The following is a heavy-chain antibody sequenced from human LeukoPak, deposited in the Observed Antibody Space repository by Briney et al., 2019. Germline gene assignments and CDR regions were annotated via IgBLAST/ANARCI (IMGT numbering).Heavy chain of an antibody. Sequence: SEALSLTCTVSGYSITTNTYYWGWIRQPPGKGLEWIGSVYYSGSTYYSPSLKSRVTTSVDTSKNQFSLKLSSVTAADTAVYYCARQGAAASGRAFDYWGQGTLVTVSS. CDR2: VYYSGST. CDR1: GYSITTNTYY. J-gene: IGHJ4*02. CDR3: ARQGAAASGRAFDY. V-gene: IGHV4-39*01. D-gene: IGHD6-13*01.